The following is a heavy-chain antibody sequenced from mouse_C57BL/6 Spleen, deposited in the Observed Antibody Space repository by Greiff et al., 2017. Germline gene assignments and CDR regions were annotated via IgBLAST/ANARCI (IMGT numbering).Heavy chain of an antibody. V-gene: IGHV3-6*01. CDR2: ISYDGSN. Sequence: EVKLMESGPGLVKPSQSLSLICSVTGYSITSGYYWNWIRQFPGNKLEWMGYISYDGSNNYNPSLKNRISITRDTSKNQFFLKLNSVTTEDTATYYCAREGDYGSSLWYFDVWGTGTTVTVSS. J-gene: IGHJ1*03. CDR3: AREGDYGSSLWYFDV. CDR1: GYSITSGYY. D-gene: IGHD1-1*01.